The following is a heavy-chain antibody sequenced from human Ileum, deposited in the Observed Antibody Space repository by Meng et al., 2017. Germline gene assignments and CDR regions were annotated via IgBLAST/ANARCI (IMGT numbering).Heavy chain of an antibody. D-gene: IGHD3-10*01. CDR2: INEDGTRE. J-gene: IGHJ6*02. CDR3: ARYVPGSGRVLA. Sequence: GGSLRLSCVASGFIFNNYAMNWVRHAPGQGLEWVADINEDGTREYYVASVEGRFTVSRDNDRNSLYLQMNNLRVDDTAVYYCARYVPGSGRVLAWGQGTTVTVSS. CDR1: GFIFNNYA. V-gene: IGHV3-7*01.